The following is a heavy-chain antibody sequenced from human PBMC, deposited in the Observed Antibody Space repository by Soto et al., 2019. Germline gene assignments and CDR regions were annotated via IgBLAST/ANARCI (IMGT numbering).Heavy chain of an antibody. D-gene: IGHD3-9*01. CDR3: ARDRGLYYDILTGYSADAFDI. CDR2: IYYSGST. Sequence: SETLSLTCTVSGGSISSYYWSWTRQPPGKGLEWIGYIYYSGSTNYNPSLKSRVTISVDTSKNQFSLKLSSVTAADTAVYYCARDRGLYYDILTGYSADAFDIWGQGTMVTVSS. V-gene: IGHV4-59*01. J-gene: IGHJ3*02. CDR1: GGSISSYY.